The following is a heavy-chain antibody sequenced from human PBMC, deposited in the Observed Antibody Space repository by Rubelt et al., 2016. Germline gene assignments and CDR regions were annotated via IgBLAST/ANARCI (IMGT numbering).Heavy chain of an antibody. J-gene: IGHJ4*02. Sequence: GKGLEWIGSIYYSGSTYYNPSLKSRVTISVDTSKNQFSLKLSSVTAADTAVYYCASRILSIAVAAHFDYWGQGTLVTVSS. CDR3: ASRILSIAVAAHFDY. V-gene: IGHV4-39*01. CDR2: IYYSGST. D-gene: IGHD6-19*01.